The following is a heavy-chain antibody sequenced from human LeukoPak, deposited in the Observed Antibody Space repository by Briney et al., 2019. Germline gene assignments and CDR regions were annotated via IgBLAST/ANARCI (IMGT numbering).Heavy chain of an antibody. D-gene: IGHD2-15*01. CDR1: GYIFTSYG. CDR3: ARDLGYYCSSGSCYPYYYYGMDV. J-gene: IGHJ6*02. V-gene: IGHV1-18*01. CDR2: ISAYNGKT. Sequence: VASVKVSCKASGYIFTSYGISWVRQAPGQGLEWMGWISAYNGKTNYAQNLQGRATMTTDTSTNTAYMELRSLRSDDTAVYYCARDLGYYCSSGSCYPYYYYGMDVWSQGTTVTVSS.